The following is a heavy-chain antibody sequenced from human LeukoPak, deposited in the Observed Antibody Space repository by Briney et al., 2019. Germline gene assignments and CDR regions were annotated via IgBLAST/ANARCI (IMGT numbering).Heavy chain of an antibody. D-gene: IGHD3-3*01. J-gene: IGHJ2*01. CDR1: GDSISSADYY. Sequence: SETLSLTCTVSGDSISSADYYWTWIRQPPGKGLELVGFIHYSGSTKYNPSLKSRVTISAATSKTQFSLRLSYATAADTAVYYCARIRRPHWYLDLWGRGTLVTVSS. V-gene: IGHV4-30-4*08. CDR3: ARIRRPHWYLDL. CDR2: IHYSGST.